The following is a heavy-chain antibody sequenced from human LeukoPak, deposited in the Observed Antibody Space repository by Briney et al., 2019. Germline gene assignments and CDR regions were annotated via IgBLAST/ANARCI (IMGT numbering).Heavy chain of an antibody. CDR2: ISSRGTHS. CDR3: ARISLTSSGYDLAFFTH. Sequence: GSLRLSCEASGFTFSNYTMNWVRQAPGRGLEWVSSISSRGTHSYYADSVKGRFTISRDNAKNSLYLQMSSLRVEDTAIYYCARISLTSSGYDLAFFTHWGQGALVTVSS. CDR1: GFTFSNYT. J-gene: IGHJ4*02. D-gene: IGHD5-12*01. V-gene: IGHV3-21*01.